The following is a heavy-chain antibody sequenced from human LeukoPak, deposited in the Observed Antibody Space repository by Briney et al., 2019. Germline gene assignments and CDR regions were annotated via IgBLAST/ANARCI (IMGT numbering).Heavy chain of an antibody. Sequence: ASVKVSCKASGGIFSSYAISWVRQAPGQGLEWMGGIIPIFGTANYAQKFQGRVTITTDESTSTAYMELSSLRSEDTAVYYCARGVICSGGSCYSTYYFDYWGQGTLVTVSS. CDR1: GGIFSSYA. D-gene: IGHD2-15*01. CDR2: IIPIFGTA. V-gene: IGHV1-69*05. J-gene: IGHJ4*02. CDR3: ARGVICSGGSCYSTYYFDY.